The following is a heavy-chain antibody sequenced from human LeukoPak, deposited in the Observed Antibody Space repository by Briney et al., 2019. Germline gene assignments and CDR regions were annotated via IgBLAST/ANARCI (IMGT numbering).Heavy chain of an antibody. CDR1: GGSISSYY. V-gene: IGHV4-59*01. J-gene: IGHJ5*02. Sequence: SETLSLTCTVSGGSISSYYWSWIRQPPGKGLEWIGYIYYSGSTNYNPSLKSRVTISVDTSKNQFSLKLSSVTAADTAVYYCARDLGWGSLYPFDPWGQGTLVTVSS. CDR2: IYYSGST. CDR3: ARDLGWGSLYPFDP. D-gene: IGHD3-16*01.